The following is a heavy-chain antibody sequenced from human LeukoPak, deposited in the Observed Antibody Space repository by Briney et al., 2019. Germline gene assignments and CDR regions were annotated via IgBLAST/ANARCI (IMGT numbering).Heavy chain of an antibody. V-gene: IGHV3-11*01. CDR2: ITGTGSTT. CDR1: GFTFRDYY. CDR3: AKADGYDFWSGYYSFTPDFDY. J-gene: IGHJ4*02. Sequence: GGSLRLSCAASGFTFRDYYMSWIRQAPGKGLEWVSFITGTGSTTYYADSVKGRFTISRDNAKNSLYLQMNSLRAEDTAVYYCAKADGYDFWSGYYSFTPDFDYWGQGTLVTVSS. D-gene: IGHD3-3*01.